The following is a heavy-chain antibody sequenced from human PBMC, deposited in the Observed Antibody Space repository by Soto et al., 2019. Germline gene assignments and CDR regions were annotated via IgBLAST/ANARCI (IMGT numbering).Heavy chain of an antibody. V-gene: IGHV1-3*01. J-gene: IGHJ6*03. Sequence: ASVKVSCKASGYTFTSYAMHWVRQAPGQRLEWMGWINAGNGNTKYPQKFQGRVTITRDTSASTAYMELSSLRSEDTAVYYCARKGGWNYSSYYYYMDVWGKGTTVTVSS. CDR3: ARKGGWNYSSYYYYMDV. CDR1: GYTFTSYA. D-gene: IGHD1-7*01. CDR2: INAGNGNT.